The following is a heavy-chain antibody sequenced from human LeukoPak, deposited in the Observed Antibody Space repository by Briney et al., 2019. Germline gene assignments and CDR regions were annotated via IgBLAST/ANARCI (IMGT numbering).Heavy chain of an antibody. J-gene: IGHJ4*02. V-gene: IGHV4-34*01. CDR3: ARGVLVGATRKFDY. CDR1: GGSFSGYY. Sequence: SETLSLTCAVYGGSFSGYYWSWIRQPPGKGLEWIGEINHSGSTNYNPSLKSRVTISVDTSKNQFSLKLSSVTAADTAVYYCARGVLVGATRKFDYWGQGTLGTGSS. CDR2: INHSGST. D-gene: IGHD1-26*01.